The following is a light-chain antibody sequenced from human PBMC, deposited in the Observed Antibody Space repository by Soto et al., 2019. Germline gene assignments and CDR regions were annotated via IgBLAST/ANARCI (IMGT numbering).Light chain of an antibody. V-gene: IGKV1-33*01. CDR3: QQYDDLYT. CDR1: QDIRKY. J-gene: IGKJ2*01. Sequence: DIQMTQSPSSLSASVGDRVTITCQASQDIRKYLNWYQQKPGKAPKLLIYDASNLETGVPSRFSVSGSGTDFTFTISSLQPEDIGTYYCQQYDDLYTFGQGTKLEIK. CDR2: DAS.